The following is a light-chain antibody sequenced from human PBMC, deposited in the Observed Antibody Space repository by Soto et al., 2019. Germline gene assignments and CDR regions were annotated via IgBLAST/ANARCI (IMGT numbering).Light chain of an antibody. J-gene: IGKJ1*01. CDR2: AAS. Sequence: EIVMTQSPAILSVSPGERATLFCRASQSVSSNLAWYQQRPGQAPRLLIYAASTRATGIPARFSGSGSGTEFTLTITNFQSEDFAVYYCQQCNNWPRTFGQGTKVEI. V-gene: IGKV3-15*01. CDR1: QSVSSN. CDR3: QQCNNWPRT.